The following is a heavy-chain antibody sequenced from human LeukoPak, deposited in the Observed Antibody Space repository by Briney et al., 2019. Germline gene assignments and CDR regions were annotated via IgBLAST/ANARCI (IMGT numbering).Heavy chain of an antibody. V-gene: IGHV1-69*04. Sequence: SVKVSCKASGGTFSSYAISWVRQAPGQGLEWMGRIIPIFGIANCAQKFQGRVTITADKSTSAAYMELSSLRSEDTAVYYCAREESGYSSSWGDYWGQGTLVTVSS. CDR2: IIPIFGIA. CDR3: AREESGYSSSWGDY. J-gene: IGHJ4*02. D-gene: IGHD6-13*01. CDR1: GGTFSSYA.